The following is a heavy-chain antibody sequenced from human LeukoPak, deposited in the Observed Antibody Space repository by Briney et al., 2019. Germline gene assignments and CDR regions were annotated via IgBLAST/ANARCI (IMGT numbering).Heavy chain of an antibody. D-gene: IGHD2-21*02. J-gene: IGHJ4*02. V-gene: IGHV3-30*02. CDR3: ARDSPGEVVTARGDY. Sequence: GGPLRLSCAASGFTFSSYGMHWVRQAPGKGLEWVAFIRYDGSNKYYADSVKGRFTISRDNSKNTLYLQMNSLRAEDTAVYYCARDSPGEVVTARGDYWGQGTLVTVSS. CDR1: GFTFSSYG. CDR2: IRYDGSNK.